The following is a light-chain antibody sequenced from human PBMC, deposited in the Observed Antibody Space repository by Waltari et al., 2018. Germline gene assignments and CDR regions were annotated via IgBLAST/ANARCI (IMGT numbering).Light chain of an antibody. CDR3: CSYAGSSTLV. CDR1: SSHVGSSNL. CDR2: EGS. V-gene: IGLV2-23*01. Sequence: QSALTQPASVSGSPGQSLTISCTGTSSHVGSSNLVSWYQQHPGKDPKLRIYEGSKRPSGVSNRFSGSKSGNTASLTISGLQAEDEADYYCCSYAGSSTLVFGGGTKLTVL. J-gene: IGLJ3*02.